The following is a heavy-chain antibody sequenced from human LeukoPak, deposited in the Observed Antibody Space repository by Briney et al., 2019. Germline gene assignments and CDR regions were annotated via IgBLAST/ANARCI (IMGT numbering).Heavy chain of an antibody. CDR2: ISAYNGNT. CDR1: GYTFTSYG. J-gene: IGHJ4*02. CDR3: ARDSIDYYDSSGYYYGHYFDY. V-gene: IGHV1-18*01. Sequence: EASVKVSCKASGYTFTSYGISWVRQAPGQGLEWMGWISAYNGNTNYAQKLQGRVTMTTDTSASTAYMELRSLRSDDTAVYYCARDSIDYYDSSGYYYGHYFDYWGQGTLVTVSS. D-gene: IGHD3-22*01.